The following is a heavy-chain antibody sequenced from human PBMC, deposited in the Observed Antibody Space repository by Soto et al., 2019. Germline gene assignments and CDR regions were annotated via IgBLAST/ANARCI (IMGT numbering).Heavy chain of an antibody. V-gene: IGHV4-30-2*01. D-gene: IGHD2-15*01. CDR1: GASISSGGYS. CDR3: ARADFEVGNNWFDP. Sequence: SETLSLTCAVSGASISSGGYSWSWIRQPPGKGLEWIGYIYHSGSTYYNPSLKSRVTISLDRSKNQFSLKLSSVTAADTAVYYCARADFEVGNNWFDPWGQGTLVTVSS. J-gene: IGHJ5*02. CDR2: IYHSGST.